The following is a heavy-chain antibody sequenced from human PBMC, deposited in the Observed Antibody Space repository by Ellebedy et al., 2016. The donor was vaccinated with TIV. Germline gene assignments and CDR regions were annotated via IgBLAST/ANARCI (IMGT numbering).Heavy chain of an antibody. D-gene: IGHD3-10*01. Sequence: GESLKISCVVSGFTFSTYAMRWFRQAPGKGLEWVSALTTGGVTFYADSVKRRFTISRDSSKNTLYLQMNSLRVEDTAIYFCAKDSGRSGWISDYWGQGTLVTVSS. V-gene: IGHV3-23*01. CDR2: LTTGGVT. J-gene: IGHJ4*02. CDR1: GFTFSTYA. CDR3: AKDSGRSGWISDY.